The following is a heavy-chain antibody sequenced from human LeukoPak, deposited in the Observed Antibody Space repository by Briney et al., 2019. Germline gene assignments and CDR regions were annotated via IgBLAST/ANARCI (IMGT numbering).Heavy chain of an antibody. J-gene: IGHJ2*01. CDR1: GGSFSDYY. D-gene: IGHD1-26*01. CDR3: ARPHLGADNYWYFDL. Sequence: SETLSLTCAVYGGSFSDYYWTWLRQPPGRGLEWIGEINQRGRNNYSPSLTSRLTISVDTPKNQFSLKLSSVTAADTAVYYCARPHLGADNYWYFDLWGRGTLVTVSS. CDR2: INQRGRN. V-gene: IGHV4-34*01.